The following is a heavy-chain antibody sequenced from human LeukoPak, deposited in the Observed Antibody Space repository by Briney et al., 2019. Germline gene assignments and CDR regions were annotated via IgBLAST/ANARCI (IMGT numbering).Heavy chain of an antibody. CDR1: GFTFSDYY. Sequence: PGGPLRLSCAASGFTFSDYYTNWMRQAPGKGLEWVSYINSSSSDTNYADSLKGRFTISRDNAKNSLYLQMNSLRAEDTAVYYCARILAVASCHPFDYWGQGTLVTVSS. CDR3: ARILAVASCHPFDY. D-gene: IGHD6-19*01. V-gene: IGHV3-11*03. CDR2: INSSSSDT. J-gene: IGHJ4*02.